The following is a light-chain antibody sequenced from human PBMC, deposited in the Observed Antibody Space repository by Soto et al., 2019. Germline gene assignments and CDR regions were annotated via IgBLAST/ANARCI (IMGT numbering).Light chain of an antibody. CDR1: QGIRDA. V-gene: IGKV1-17*01. J-gene: IGKJ1*01. CDR3: LQHNSYPQT. Sequence: DIQMTQSPSSLSASVGDRVTITCRASQGIRDALGWYQQKPGKAPKRLIYAASSLQSGVPSRFSGSGSGTEFTLTISSLQHEDFANYYCLQHNSYPQTFGQGTKVEIK. CDR2: AAS.